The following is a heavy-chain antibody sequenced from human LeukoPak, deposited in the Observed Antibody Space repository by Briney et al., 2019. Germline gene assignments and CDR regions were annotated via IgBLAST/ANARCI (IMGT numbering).Heavy chain of an antibody. J-gene: IGHJ6*02. CDR2: INHSGST. V-gene: IGHV4-34*01. Sequence: SETLSLTCAVYGGSFSGYYWSWIRQPPGKGLEWIGEINHSGSTNYNPSLKSRVTISVDTSKNQFSLKLSSVTAADTAVYYCARLAEDTAMDPPDYYYYYYGMDVWGQGTTVTVSS. D-gene: IGHD5-18*01. CDR3: ARLAEDTAMDPPDYYYYYYGMDV. CDR1: GGSFSGYY.